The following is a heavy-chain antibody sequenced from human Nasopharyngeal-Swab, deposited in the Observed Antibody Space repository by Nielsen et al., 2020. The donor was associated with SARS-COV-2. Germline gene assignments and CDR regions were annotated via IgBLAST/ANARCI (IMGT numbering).Heavy chain of an antibody. CDR1: GGSISSSSYY. V-gene: IGHV4-39*01. CDR2: IYYSGST. D-gene: IGHD3-10*01. CDR3: ARLTVLLWFGEPTYMDV. J-gene: IGHJ6*03. Sequence: SETLSLTCTVSGGSISSSSYYWGWIRQPPGKGLAWIGSIYYSGSTYYNPSLKSRFTISVDTSTNQFSLKLSSVTAADTAVYYCARLTVLLWFGEPTYMDVWGKGTTVTVSS.